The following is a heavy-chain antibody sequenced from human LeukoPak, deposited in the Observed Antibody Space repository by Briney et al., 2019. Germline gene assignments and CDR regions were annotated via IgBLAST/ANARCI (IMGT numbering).Heavy chain of an antibody. J-gene: IGHJ1*01. CDR2: IIPIFGTA. V-gene: IGHV1-69*05. CDR3: ARDSDDSSGYYYEH. Sequence: ASVKVSCKASGGTFSSYAISWVRQAPGQGLEWMGGIIPIFGTANYAQKFQGRVTMTRDTSTSTVYMELSSLRSEDTAVYYCARDSDDSSGYYYEHWGQGTLVTVSS. D-gene: IGHD3-22*01. CDR1: GGTFSSYA.